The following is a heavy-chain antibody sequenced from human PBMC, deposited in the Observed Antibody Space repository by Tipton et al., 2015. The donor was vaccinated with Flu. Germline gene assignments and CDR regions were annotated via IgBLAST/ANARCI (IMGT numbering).Heavy chain of an antibody. D-gene: IGHD3-10*01. Sequence: QVQLVQSGAEVKKPGASVKASCKASGYTFTSYAMHWVRQAPGQRLEWMGWINAGNGNTKYSQEFQGRVTITRDTSASTAYRELGSLRSEDMAVYYCARGGLDPSRHYGMDVWGQGTTVTVSS. CDR3: ARGGLDPSRHYGMDV. CDR1: GYTFTSYA. CDR2: INAGNGNT. V-gene: IGHV1-3*03. J-gene: IGHJ6*02.